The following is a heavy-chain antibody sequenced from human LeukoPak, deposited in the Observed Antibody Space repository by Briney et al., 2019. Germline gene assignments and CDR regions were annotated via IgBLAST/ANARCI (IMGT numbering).Heavy chain of an antibody. CDR2: ISYDGSNK. Sequence: GGSLRLSCAASGFTFSSYGMHWVRQAPGKGLEWVAVISYDGSNKYYADSVKGRFTISRDNSKNTLYLQMNSLRAEDTAVYYCAKLLSSGYGGFDYWSQGTLVTVSS. D-gene: IGHD5-12*01. CDR3: AKLLSSGYGGFDY. CDR1: GFTFSSYG. J-gene: IGHJ4*02. V-gene: IGHV3-30*18.